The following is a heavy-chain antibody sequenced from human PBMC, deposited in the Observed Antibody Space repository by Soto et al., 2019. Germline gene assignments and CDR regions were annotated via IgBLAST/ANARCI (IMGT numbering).Heavy chain of an antibody. Sequence: QVQLQESGPGLVKPSETLSLTCTVSGGSISRYYWSWIRQPPGRGLEWIGYIYYTGSTNYNPSLKSRVRIAVDTSKNQFSLELSSLTDADTAVYYCARAPMAASGTGRFDPWGQGTLVTVSS. V-gene: IGHV4-59*01. J-gene: IGHJ5*02. CDR1: GGSISRYY. CDR2: IYYTGST. CDR3: ARAPMAASGTGRFDP. D-gene: IGHD6-13*01.